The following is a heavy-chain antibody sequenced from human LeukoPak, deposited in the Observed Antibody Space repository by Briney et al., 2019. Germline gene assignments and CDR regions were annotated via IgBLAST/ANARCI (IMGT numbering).Heavy chain of an antibody. CDR1: GFTFSSYA. J-gene: IGHJ6*02. D-gene: IGHD4-17*01. CDR3: AKGLAPVYGDYGYFYYGMDV. V-gene: IGHV3-23*01. Sequence: GGSLRLSCAASGFTFSSYAMSLVRQAPGKGLEWVSAISGSGGSTYYADSVKGRFTISRDNSKNTLYLQMNSLRAEDTAVYYCAKGLAPVYGDYGYFYYGMDVWGQGTTVTVSS. CDR2: ISGSGGST.